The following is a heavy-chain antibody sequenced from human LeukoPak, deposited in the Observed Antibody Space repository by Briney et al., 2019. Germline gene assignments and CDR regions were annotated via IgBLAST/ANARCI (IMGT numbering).Heavy chain of an antibody. D-gene: IGHD6-19*01. Sequence: GGSLRLSCGASGFTFSSYGMHWVRQAPSKGLEWVAVIWYDGSNKYYADSVKGRFTISRDNSKNTLYLQMNSLRAEDTAVYYCARGIAVAGPLDYWGQGTLVTVSS. CDR3: ARGIAVAGPLDY. V-gene: IGHV3-33*01. J-gene: IGHJ4*02. CDR2: IWYDGSNK. CDR1: GFTFSSYG.